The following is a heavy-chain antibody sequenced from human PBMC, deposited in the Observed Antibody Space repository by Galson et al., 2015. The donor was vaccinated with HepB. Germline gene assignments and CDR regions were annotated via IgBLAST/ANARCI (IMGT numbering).Heavy chain of an antibody. CDR2: IYSGGST. D-gene: IGHD6-13*01. V-gene: IGHV3-53*01. Sequence: SLRLSCAASGFTVSSNYMSWVRQAPGKGLEWVSVIYSGGSTYYADSVKGRFTISRDNSKNTLYLQMNSLRAEDTAVYYCARAKQQLPPSGYYYMDVWGKGTTVTVSS. CDR1: GFTVSSNY. CDR3: ARAKQQLPPSGYYYMDV. J-gene: IGHJ6*03.